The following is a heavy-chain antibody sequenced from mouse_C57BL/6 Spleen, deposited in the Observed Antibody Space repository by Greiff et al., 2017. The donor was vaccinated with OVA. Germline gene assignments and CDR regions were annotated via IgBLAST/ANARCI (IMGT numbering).Heavy chain of an antibody. J-gene: IGHJ2*01. D-gene: IGHD1-1*01. CDR3: ARSPYDYFDY. CDR1: GYAFTNYL. CDR2: INPGSGGT. V-gene: IGHV1-54*01. Sequence: QVQLQQSGAELVRPGTSVKVSCKASGYAFTNYLIEWVKQRPGQGLEWIGVINPGSGGTNYNEKFKGKATLTAAKSSISAYMQLLSLTSADSAVYFCARSPYDYFDYWGQGTTLTVSS.